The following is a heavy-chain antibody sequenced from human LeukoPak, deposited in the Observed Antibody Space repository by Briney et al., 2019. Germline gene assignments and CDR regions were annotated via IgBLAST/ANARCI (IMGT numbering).Heavy chain of an antibody. J-gene: IGHJ4*02. Sequence: GESLKISCKGSGYSFTSYWIGWVRQMPGKGLEWMGIIYPGDSDTRYSPSFQGQVTISADKSISTAYLQWSSLKASDTAMYYCARHYYDYVWGSYGIDYWGQGTLVTVSS. CDR1: GYSFTSYW. D-gene: IGHD3-16*01. CDR3: ARHYYDYVWGSYGIDY. V-gene: IGHV5-51*01. CDR2: IYPGDSDT.